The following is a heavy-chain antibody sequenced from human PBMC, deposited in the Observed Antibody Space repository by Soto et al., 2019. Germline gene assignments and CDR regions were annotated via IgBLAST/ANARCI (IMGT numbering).Heavy chain of an antibody. J-gene: IGHJ4*02. D-gene: IGHD5-12*01. CDR2: IIPLLDIT. CDR1: GGTFSNDI. CDR3: ARDSPIGSTFSGYDAIDY. Sequence: QAQLVQSGAEVKKPGSSVKVSCKTSGGTFSNDIITWVRQAPGQGLEWMGRIIPLLDITNYAQKFQDRVTITADKSTGTAYMELNSLRSEDTAVYYCARDSPIGSTFSGYDAIDYWGQGTLVTVSS. V-gene: IGHV1-69*08.